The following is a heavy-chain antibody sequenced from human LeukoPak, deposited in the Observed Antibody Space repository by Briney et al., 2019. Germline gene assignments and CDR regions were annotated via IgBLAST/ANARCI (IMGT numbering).Heavy chain of an antibody. Sequence: PGGSLRLSCSASGFTFSGHFMHWVRQAPGKGLEYVSSISINGDKTYYAESVKGRFTISRDNAKNSLYLQMNSLRAEDTAVYYCARDNGEPRGAQRGNNYWGQGTLVTVSS. J-gene: IGHJ4*02. CDR1: GFTFSGHF. CDR2: ISINGDKT. V-gene: IGHV3-64*04. CDR3: ARDNGEPRGAQRGNNY. D-gene: IGHD3-10*01.